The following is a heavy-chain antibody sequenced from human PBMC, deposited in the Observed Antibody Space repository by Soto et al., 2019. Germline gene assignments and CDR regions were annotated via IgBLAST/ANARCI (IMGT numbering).Heavy chain of an antibody. D-gene: IGHD3-3*02. J-gene: IGHJ6*02. CDR1: GGTFSSSA. CDR2: IIPIFTTP. V-gene: IGHV1-69*12. Sequence: QVQLVQSGAEVKKPGSSVKVSCKASGGTFSSSAFSWVRQAPGQGLEWMGGIIPIFTTPDYGQRFQGRVTITADESAGTVYMELRGLRSEDTAVYFCARDKGRQQLGGNYYYITDIWGQGTTVTVSS. CDR3: ARDKGRQQLGGNYYYITDI.